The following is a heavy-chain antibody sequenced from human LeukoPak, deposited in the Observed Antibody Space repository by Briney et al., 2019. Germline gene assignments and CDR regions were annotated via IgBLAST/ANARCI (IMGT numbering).Heavy chain of an antibody. CDR2: IWYDGSNK. J-gene: IGHJ4*02. D-gene: IGHD1-1*01. Sequence: GGSLRLSCAASGFTFSSYGMNWVRQAPGKGLEWVAVIWYDGSNKYYADSVKGRFTISRDNSKNTLYLQMNSLRAEDTAVYYCARDSDTGTFDYWGQGTLVTVSS. CDR1: GFTFSSYG. CDR3: ARDSDTGTFDY. V-gene: IGHV3-33*01.